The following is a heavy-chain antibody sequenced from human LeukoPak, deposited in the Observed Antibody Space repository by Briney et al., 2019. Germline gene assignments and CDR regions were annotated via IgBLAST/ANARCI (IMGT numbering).Heavy chain of an antibody. CDR2: IIPIFGTA. J-gene: IGHJ4*02. CDR3: ARQHSTYYYDSSGYYLRD. Sequence: ASVKVSCKASGGTFSSYAISWVRQAPGQGLEWMGGIIPIFGTANYAQKFQGRVTITADESTSTAYMELSGLRSEDTAVYYCARQHSTYYYDSSGYYLRDWGQGTLVTVSS. CDR1: GGTFSSYA. V-gene: IGHV1-69*13. D-gene: IGHD3-22*01.